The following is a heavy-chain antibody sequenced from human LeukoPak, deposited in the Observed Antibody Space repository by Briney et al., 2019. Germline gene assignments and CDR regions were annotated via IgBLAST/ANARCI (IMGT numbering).Heavy chain of an antibody. CDR2: ISGSGGST. CDR3: AKASSGWYARWFDP. V-gene: IGHV3-23*01. CDR1: GFTFSSYA. Sequence: GGSLRLSCAASGFTFSSYAMSWVRQAPGKGLEWVSAISGSGGSTYYADSVKGRFTISRDNSKNTLYLQMNSLRAEDTAVYSCAKASSGWYARWFDPWGQGTLVTVSS. J-gene: IGHJ5*02. D-gene: IGHD6-19*01.